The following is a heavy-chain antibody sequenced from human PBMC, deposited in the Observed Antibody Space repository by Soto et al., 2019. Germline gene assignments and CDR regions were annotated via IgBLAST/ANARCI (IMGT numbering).Heavy chain of an antibody. J-gene: IGHJ4*02. CDR1: GDSINNRSYY. CDR3: ARQRTSVVTQAYFDS. V-gene: IGHV4-39*01. CDR2: IYYSGST. Sequence: PSETLSLTCTVTGDSINNRSYYWGWIRQPPGKGLEWIGSIYYSGSTYNNPSLKSRVFMSVDTSKNQFSLKLRSVTAADTALYYCARQRTSVVTQAYFDSWGQGSLVTVSS. D-gene: IGHD2-21*02.